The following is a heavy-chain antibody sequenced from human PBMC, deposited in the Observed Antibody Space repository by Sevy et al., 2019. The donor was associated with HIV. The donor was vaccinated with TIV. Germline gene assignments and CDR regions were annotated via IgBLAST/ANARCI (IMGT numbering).Heavy chain of an antibody. Sequence: SETLSLTCAVYGGSFSGYYWSWIRQPPGKGLEWIGEINHSGSTNYNPSLKSRVTISVDTSKNQFSLKLSSVTAADTAVYYCARGHGYSYGHSGYYYGMDVWGQGTTVTVSS. V-gene: IGHV4-34*01. J-gene: IGHJ6*02. CDR2: INHSGST. D-gene: IGHD5-18*01. CDR1: GGSFSGYY. CDR3: ARGHGYSYGHSGYYYGMDV.